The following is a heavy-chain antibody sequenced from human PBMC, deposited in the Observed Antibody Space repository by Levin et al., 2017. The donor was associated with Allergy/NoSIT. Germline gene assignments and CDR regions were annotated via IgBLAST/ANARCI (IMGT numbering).Heavy chain of an antibody. J-gene: IGHJ4*02. CDR3: ARGDGWLQFYS. D-gene: IGHD5-24*01. Sequence: GGSLRLSCAGSGFTFTWYWMTWVRQAPGQGLDWVATIKPDESEKYYVDSVKGRFTISRDNAKNSLYLQMNNLRAEDTAVYYCARGDGWLQFYSWGQGTLVTVSS. CDR1: GFTFTWYW. V-gene: IGHV3-7*01. CDR2: IKPDESEK.